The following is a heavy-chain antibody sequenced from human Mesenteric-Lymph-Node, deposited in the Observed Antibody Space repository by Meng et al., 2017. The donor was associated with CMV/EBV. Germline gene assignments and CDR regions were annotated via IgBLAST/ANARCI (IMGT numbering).Heavy chain of an antibody. CDR1: GFTFSSYA. Sequence: GESLKISCAASGFTFSSYAMSWVRQAPGKGLEWVSAISGSGGSTYYADSVKGRFTISRDNSKNTLYLQMNSLRAEDTAVYYCAKYGFCTSSTCYRFWDYYGMDVWGQGTTVTVSS. D-gene: IGHD2-2*02. CDR2: ISGSGGST. J-gene: IGHJ6*02. V-gene: IGHV3-23*01. CDR3: AKYGFCTSSTCYRFWDYYGMDV.